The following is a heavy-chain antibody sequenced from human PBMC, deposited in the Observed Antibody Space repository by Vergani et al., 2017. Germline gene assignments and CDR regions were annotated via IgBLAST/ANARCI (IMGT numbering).Heavy chain of an antibody. CDR1: GASMSSVGYY. CDR3: ARDFGGEWYFDL. D-gene: IGHD4-23*01. J-gene: IGHJ2*01. Sequence: VLLQEPGPGLVRPSETLSLKCSVSGASMSSVGYYWTGIRQSAGKRLEWIGDILGSGTANYNPSFNFRVAIDTSNNELSLRVTSVTAADTAVYYCARDFGGEWYFDLWGRGATVTVSS. CDR2: ILGSGTA. V-gene: IGHV4-61*10.